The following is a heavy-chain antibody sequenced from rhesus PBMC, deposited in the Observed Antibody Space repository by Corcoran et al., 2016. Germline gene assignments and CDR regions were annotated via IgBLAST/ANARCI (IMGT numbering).Heavy chain of an antibody. V-gene: IGHV4-147*01. CDR2: IHGGSGSI. Sequence: QVQLQESGPGQVKPAGTLSSTCAASGGPISRNFWSWFPKSHGKGRERFGYIHGGSGSICYNPSLKRRVTISTDTSQNQFSLKLSSVTAADTAVYYCARSPQYRGSWNDWYFDLWGPGTPITISS. D-gene: IGHD6-25*01. CDR1: GGPISRNF. CDR3: ARSPQYRGSWNDWYFDL. J-gene: IGHJ2*01.